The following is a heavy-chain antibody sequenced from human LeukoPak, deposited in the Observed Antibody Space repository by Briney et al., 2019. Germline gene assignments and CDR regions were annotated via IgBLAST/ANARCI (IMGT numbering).Heavy chain of an antibody. V-gene: IGHV3-9*01. CDR2: ISWNSGSI. CDR1: GFTFDDYA. J-gene: IGHJ4*02. D-gene: IGHD3-3*01. CDR3: AKGTCGVVIV. Sequence: GRSLRLSCAASGFTFDDYAMHWVRQAPGKGLEWASGISWNSGSIGHADSVKGRFTISRDNAKNSLYLQMNSLRAEDTALYYCAKGTCGVVIVWGQGTLVTVSS.